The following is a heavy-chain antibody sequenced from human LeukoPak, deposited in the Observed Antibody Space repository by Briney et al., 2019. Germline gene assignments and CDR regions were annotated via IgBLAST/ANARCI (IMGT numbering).Heavy chain of an antibody. CDR2: ISYTWHT. CDR1: GGSIRGSRYH. Sequence: SETLSLTCSVSGGSIRGSRYHWGWIRQPPGKGLEWIGSISYTWHTYYNPSLTGRVFMSVDTPNHQFSLQVRSVTAADTAVYYCAPTYSYTSGGYHYWGHGTMVTVSS. V-gene: IGHV4-39*01. CDR3: APTYSYTSGGYHY. J-gene: IGHJ4*01. D-gene: IGHD5-18*01.